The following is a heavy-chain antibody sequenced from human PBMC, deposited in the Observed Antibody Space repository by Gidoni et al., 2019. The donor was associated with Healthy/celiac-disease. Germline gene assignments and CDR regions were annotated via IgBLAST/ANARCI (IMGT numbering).Heavy chain of an antibody. Sequence: EVQLLESGGGLVQRGGSLRLYCAASGVTFSSYAMSWVRQAPGKGLEWVSAISVSGGSPSYADSVKGRFTISRDNSKNTLYLQMNSLRAEDTAVYYCAKEETYDNWFDPWGQGTLVTVSS. CDR3: AKEETYDNWFDP. CDR1: GVTFSSYA. D-gene: IGHD2-2*01. CDR2: ISVSGGSP. V-gene: IGHV3-23*01. J-gene: IGHJ5*02.